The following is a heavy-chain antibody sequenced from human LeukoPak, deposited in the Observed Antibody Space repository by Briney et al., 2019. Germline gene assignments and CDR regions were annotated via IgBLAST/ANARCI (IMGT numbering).Heavy chain of an antibody. V-gene: IGHV3-7*01. CDR1: GFIPSNWW. CDR3: ARDQGNRAVERTTDTYSGL. J-gene: IGHJ2*01. CDR2: INKDGSEI. Sequence: PGGSLRLSYASAGFIPSNWWICGRRQAPGKGLEWLANINKDGSEIYYVDSVKGRFTISRDNGKNSLYLQINTLREHCTALYYCARDQGNRAVERTTDTYSGLWGRGTLVTVSS. D-gene: IGHD1-1*01.